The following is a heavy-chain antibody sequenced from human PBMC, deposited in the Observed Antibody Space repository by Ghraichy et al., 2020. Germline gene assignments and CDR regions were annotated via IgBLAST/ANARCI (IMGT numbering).Heavy chain of an antibody. CDR2: INPNSGGT. D-gene: IGHD3-22*01. J-gene: IGHJ4*02. CDR1: GHTFTGYF. Sequence: ASVKVSCKASGHTFTGYFMHWVRQAPRQGLEWMGWINPNSGGTNYAQKFEGRVTMTWDTSISTAYMELSRLRSDDTAVYYCARGGGSSGYYYPYYFDYWGQGTLVTVSS. CDR3: ARGGGSSGYYYPYYFDY. V-gene: IGHV1-2*02.